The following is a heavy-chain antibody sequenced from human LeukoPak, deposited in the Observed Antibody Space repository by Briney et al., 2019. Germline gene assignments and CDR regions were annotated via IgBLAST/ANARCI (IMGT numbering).Heavy chain of an antibody. Sequence: SETLSLTCAVYGGSFSGYYWSWIRQPPGKGLEWIGEINHSGCTNYNPSLKSRVTISVDTSKNHFSLKLSSVTAADTAVYYCARGSSSGCSFDYWGQGTLVTVSS. D-gene: IGHD6-19*01. V-gene: IGHV4-34*01. CDR1: GGSFSGYY. CDR3: ARGSSSGCSFDY. J-gene: IGHJ4*02. CDR2: INHSGCT.